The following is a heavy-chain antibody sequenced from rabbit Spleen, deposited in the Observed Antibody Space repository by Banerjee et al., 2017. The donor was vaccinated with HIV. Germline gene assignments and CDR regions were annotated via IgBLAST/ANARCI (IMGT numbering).Heavy chain of an antibody. J-gene: IGHJ4*01. D-gene: IGHD6-1*01. Sequence: QQQLEESGGGLVKPGGTLTLTCKASGIDFSSFYYMCWVRQAPGKGLELIACIYTTSANTWYASWVNGRFTISRSISLTTVDLKMSSLTAADTATYFCVREAGYGGYGDGNLWGPGTLVTVS. CDR2: IYTTSANT. V-gene: IGHV1S43*01. CDR1: GIDFSSFYY. CDR3: VREAGYGGYGDGNL.